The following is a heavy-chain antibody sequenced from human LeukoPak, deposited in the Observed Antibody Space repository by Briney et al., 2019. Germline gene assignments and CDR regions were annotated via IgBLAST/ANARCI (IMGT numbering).Heavy chain of an antibody. Sequence: GASVKVSCKASEYTFTSYYMHWVRQAPGQGLEWVGWINPNSGGTSYAQKFQGRVTMTRDTSISTAYMDLNRLRSDDTAVYYCARGPRYYYDRSGYHFWGQGTLVTVSS. V-gene: IGHV1-2*02. CDR2: INPNSGGT. D-gene: IGHD3-22*01. CDR3: ARGPRYYYDRSGYHF. CDR1: EYTFTSYY. J-gene: IGHJ4*02.